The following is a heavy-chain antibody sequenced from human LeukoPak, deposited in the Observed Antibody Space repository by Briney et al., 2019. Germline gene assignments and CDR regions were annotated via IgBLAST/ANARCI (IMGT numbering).Heavy chain of an antibody. D-gene: IGHD5-24*01. J-gene: IGHJ3*02. Sequence: SETLSLTCAVSGDSISSHSWTWIRQPPGKGLEWIGYIYYSGGTDYNPSLKSRVTISVDTSKNQFSLKLRSVTAADTAVYYCARHVTISGPYDASDIWGQGTMVTVSP. CDR1: GDSISSHS. CDR2: IYYSGGT. V-gene: IGHV4-59*08. CDR3: ARHVTISGPYDASDI.